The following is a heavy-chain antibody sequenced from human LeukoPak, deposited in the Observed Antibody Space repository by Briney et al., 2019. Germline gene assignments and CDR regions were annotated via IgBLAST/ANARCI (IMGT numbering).Heavy chain of an antibody. CDR2: IRYDGSNK. D-gene: IGHD1-1*01. Sequence: GGSLRLSCAASGFTFSSYGMHWVRQAPGKGLEWVAFIRYDGSNKYYADSVKGRFTISRDNSKNTLYLQMNSLRAENTAVYYCAKDRYNWNDGGGYYFDYWGQGTLVTVSS. V-gene: IGHV3-30*02. CDR1: GFTFSSYG. CDR3: AKDRYNWNDGGGYYFDY. J-gene: IGHJ4*02.